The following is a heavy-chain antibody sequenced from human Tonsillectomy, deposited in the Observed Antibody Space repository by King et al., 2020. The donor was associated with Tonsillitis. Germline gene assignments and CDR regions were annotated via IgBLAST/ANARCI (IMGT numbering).Heavy chain of an antibody. V-gene: IGHV3-21*01. Sequence: VQLVESGGGLVKPGGSLRLSCAASGFTFSSYSMNWVRQAPGKGLEWVSSISSSNNYIYYADSVKGRSTISRDNAKNSLYLQMNSLRAEDTAVNYCASEFFPSSSWYGASFWGQGTLVTVSS. CDR3: ASEFFPSSSWYGASF. D-gene: IGHD6-13*01. CDR1: GFTFSSYS. J-gene: IGHJ4*02. CDR2: ISSSNNYI.